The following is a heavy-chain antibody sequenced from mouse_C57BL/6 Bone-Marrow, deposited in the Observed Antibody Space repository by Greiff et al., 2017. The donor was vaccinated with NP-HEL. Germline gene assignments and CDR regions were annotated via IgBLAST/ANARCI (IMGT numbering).Heavy chain of an antibody. CDR1: GFTFSSYG. CDR2: ISSGGSST. CDR3: ARHYYSNYFDY. D-gene: IGHD2-5*01. J-gene: IGHJ2*01. Sequence: EVQGVESGGDLVKPGGSLKLSCAASGFTFSSYGMSWVRQTPDKRLEWVATISSGGSSTYYPDSLKGRFTFSRDNAKNTLYRQMSSLKSEDTAMYYCARHYYSNYFDYWGQGTTLTVSS. V-gene: IGHV5-6*01.